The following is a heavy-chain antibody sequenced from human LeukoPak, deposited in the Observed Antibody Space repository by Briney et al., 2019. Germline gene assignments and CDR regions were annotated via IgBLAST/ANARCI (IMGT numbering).Heavy chain of an antibody. Sequence: GGSLRLSCATSGFTFNTYAMSWVHQAPGKGLDWVSVISYDGGSTYYADSVKGRLTISRDDSKNTLYLQMNSLRAEDTAFYYCARDRVAMAGKAYFDYWGQGTLVTVSS. V-gene: IGHV3-23*01. D-gene: IGHD6-19*01. CDR2: ISYDGGST. CDR1: GFTFNTYA. CDR3: ARDRVAMAGKAYFDY. J-gene: IGHJ4*02.